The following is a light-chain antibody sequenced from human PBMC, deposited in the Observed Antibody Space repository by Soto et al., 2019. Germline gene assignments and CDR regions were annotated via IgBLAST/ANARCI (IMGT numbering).Light chain of an antibody. CDR2: DAS. J-gene: IGKJ1*01. V-gene: IGKV1-5*01. Sequence: DIQLTQSPSFLSASVGDRVTITCRSSQSVGYWWSWYLQKPGKAPQFLIYDASNLHDGVPSRFSGSGSGTEFTLTISGLQPDDFASYYCQQYYSSWTFGQGTKVDIK. CDR1: QSVGYW. CDR3: QQYYSSWT.